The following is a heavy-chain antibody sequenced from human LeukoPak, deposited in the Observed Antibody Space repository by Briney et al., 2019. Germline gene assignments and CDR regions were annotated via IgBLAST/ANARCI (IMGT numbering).Heavy chain of an antibody. CDR2: ISGGGGNT. Sequence: GGSLSLSCAVSGLMFSASALSWVRQAPGEGLEWVSSISGGGGNTYYADSVKGRFTISRDNSKNTLYLQMNSLRVEDTALYFCAETYYTAGGCFDHWGQGTLVTVSS. CDR3: AETYYTAGGCFDH. D-gene: IGHD3-3*01. J-gene: IGHJ4*02. CDR1: GLMFSASA. V-gene: IGHV3-23*01.